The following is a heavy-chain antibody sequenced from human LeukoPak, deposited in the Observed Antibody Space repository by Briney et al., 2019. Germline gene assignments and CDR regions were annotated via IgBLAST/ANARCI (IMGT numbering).Heavy chain of an antibody. CDR1: GGTFSSYA. J-gene: IGHJ5*02. Sequence: ASVKVSCKASGGTFSSYAISWMRQAPGQGLEWMGGIIPIFGTANYAQKFQGRVTITADESTSTAYMELSSLRSEDTAVYYCAMRITIFGVVIPDGFDPWGQGTLVTVSS. CDR2: IIPIFGTA. CDR3: AMRITIFGVVIPDGFDP. D-gene: IGHD3-3*01. V-gene: IGHV1-69*01.